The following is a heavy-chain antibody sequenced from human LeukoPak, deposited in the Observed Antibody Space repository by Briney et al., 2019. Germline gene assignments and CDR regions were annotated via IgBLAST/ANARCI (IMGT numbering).Heavy chain of an antibody. CDR2: ISNTGSYI. CDR3: ATHGYNSLDY. CDR1: GFTFSSYN. V-gene: IGHV3-21*01. Sequence: PGGSLRLSCAASGFTFSSYNMNWLRQAPGKGLEWVSSISNTGSYIYYADSVKVRFTIYRDNATDSLYLQMNSLRAEDTAVYYCATHGYNSLDYWGQGTLVTVS. J-gene: IGHJ4*02. D-gene: IGHD5-24*01.